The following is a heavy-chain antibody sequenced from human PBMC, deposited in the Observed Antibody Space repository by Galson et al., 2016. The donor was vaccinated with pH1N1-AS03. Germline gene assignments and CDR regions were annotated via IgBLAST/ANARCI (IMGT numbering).Heavy chain of an antibody. CDR3: ARDLNWDNA. CDR2: IKPDGGDK. Sequence: SLRLSCAASGFTFSDYYMSWIRQAPGKGLEWVANIKPDGGDKYYVDSVKGRFTISRDNAKNSLYLQMNSLRVEDTAVYYCARDLNWDNAWGQGTLVTVSS. V-gene: IGHV3-7*01. CDR1: GFTFSDYY. J-gene: IGHJ5*02.